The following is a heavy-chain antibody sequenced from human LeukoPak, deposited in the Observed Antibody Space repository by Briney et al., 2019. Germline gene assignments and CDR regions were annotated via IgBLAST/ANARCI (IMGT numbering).Heavy chain of an antibody. Sequence: GGSLRLSCAASGFTFSSYGMHWVRQAPGKGLEWVAVISYDGSNKYYADSVKGRFTISRDNSKNTLYLQVNSLRAEDTAVYYCAKDADDSSGYYYPDYWGQGTLVTVSS. V-gene: IGHV3-30*18. CDR2: ISYDGSNK. D-gene: IGHD3-22*01. CDR3: AKDADDSSGYYYPDY. CDR1: GFTFSSYG. J-gene: IGHJ4*02.